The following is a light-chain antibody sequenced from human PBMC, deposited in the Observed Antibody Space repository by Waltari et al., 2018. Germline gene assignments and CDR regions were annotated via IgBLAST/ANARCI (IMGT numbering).Light chain of an antibody. J-gene: IGKJ1*01. Sequence: EIVMTKSPATLSVSPGERATLSCRASQSVGNQFAWYQQKPGQAPRVLIYGASTRATGIPARFSGDGSGTEFTLSISSLQAEDLAVYFCEHYTNWPPTFGQGTKVEVK. CDR3: EHYTNWPPT. CDR2: GAS. CDR1: QSVGNQ. V-gene: IGKV3-15*01.